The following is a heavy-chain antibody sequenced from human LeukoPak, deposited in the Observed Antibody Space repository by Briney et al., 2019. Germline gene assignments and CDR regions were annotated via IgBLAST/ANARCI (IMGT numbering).Heavy chain of an antibody. D-gene: IGHD6-19*01. Sequence: PGGPLRLSCAASGFTFSDHYMDWVRQAPGKGLEWVGRSRDKGNSYTTEYAASVKGRFTISRDDSKNSLYLQMNSLKTEDTAVYYCAREYSSGWDWGQGTLVTVSS. J-gene: IGHJ4*02. V-gene: IGHV3-72*01. CDR2: SRDKGNSYTT. CDR1: GFTFSDHY. CDR3: AREYSSGWD.